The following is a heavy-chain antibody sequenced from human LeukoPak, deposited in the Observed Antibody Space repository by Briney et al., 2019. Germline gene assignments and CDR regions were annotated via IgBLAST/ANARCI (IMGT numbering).Heavy chain of an antibody. J-gene: IGHJ4*02. CDR2: FDPEDGET. V-gene: IGHV1-24*01. D-gene: IGHD3-3*01. CDR3: VFGVVMKTYVHWDY. Sequence: ASVTVSCKVSGYTLTELSMHWVRQAPRKGLEWMGGFDPEDGETIYAQKFQGRITMTEDISTDTAYMELSSLRSEDTAVYYCVFGVVMKTYVHWDYWGQGTLVTVSS. CDR1: GYTLTELS.